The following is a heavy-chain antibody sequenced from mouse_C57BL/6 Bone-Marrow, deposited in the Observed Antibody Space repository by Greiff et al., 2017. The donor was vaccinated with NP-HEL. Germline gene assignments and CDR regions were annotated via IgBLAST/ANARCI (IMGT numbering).Heavy chain of an antibody. J-gene: IGHJ1*03. CDR1: GYTFTSYW. CDR3: ARCGLLLYWYFDV. Sequence: QVQLQQPGAELVKPGASVKLSCKASGYTFTSYWMPWVKQRPGRGLAWIGRIDPNSGGTKYNEKFKGKATLTVANTSSTSYMQLSSLTSEDSAVYYCARCGLLLYWYFDVWGTGTTVTVSS. D-gene: IGHD2-3*01. V-gene: IGHV1-72*01. CDR2: IDPNSGGT.